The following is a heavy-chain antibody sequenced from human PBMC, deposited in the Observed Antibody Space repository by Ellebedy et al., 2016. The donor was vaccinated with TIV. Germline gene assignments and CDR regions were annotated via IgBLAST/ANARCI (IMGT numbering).Heavy chain of an antibody. J-gene: IGHJ4*02. V-gene: IGHV4-34*01. Sequence: SETLSLXXGVYGGSFSGYYWTWIRQSPGQGLEWIGEVTHGGSTISNPSLGSRLTISADTSKNQFSLRLTSVTAADTAVFYCARGPTRHYFDYWGQGTLVTVSS. CDR3: ARGPTRHYFDY. CDR2: VTHGGST. CDR1: GGSFSGYY. D-gene: IGHD1-26*01.